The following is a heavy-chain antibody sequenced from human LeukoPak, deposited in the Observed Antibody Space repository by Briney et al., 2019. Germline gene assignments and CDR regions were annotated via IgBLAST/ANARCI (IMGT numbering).Heavy chain of an antibody. D-gene: IGHD6-19*01. Sequence: GSLRLSCAASGFTFSSYWMSWVRQPPGKGLEWIGESNHSGSTNYNPSLKSRVTISVDTSKNQFSLKLSSVTAADTAVYYCAREPRRSGWYSGGSGFDPWGQGTLVTVSS. CDR2: SNHSGST. V-gene: IGHV4-34*01. CDR3: AREPRRSGWYSGGSGFDP. J-gene: IGHJ5*02. CDR1: GFTFSSYW.